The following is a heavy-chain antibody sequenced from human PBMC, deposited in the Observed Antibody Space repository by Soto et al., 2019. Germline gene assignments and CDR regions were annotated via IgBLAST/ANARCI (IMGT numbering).Heavy chain of an antibody. CDR1: EFTFSSYE. J-gene: IGHJ4*02. Sequence: PGGSLRLSCVASEFTFSSYEMNWVRQAPGKGLEWVSYISSSGTTIYYTDSVKGRFTISRDNAKKSLYLQMNSLRAEDTAVYYCVRFGGAVAGPGDYWGQGTLVTVSS. D-gene: IGHD6-13*01. V-gene: IGHV3-48*03. CDR3: VRFGGAVAGPGDY. CDR2: ISSSGTTI.